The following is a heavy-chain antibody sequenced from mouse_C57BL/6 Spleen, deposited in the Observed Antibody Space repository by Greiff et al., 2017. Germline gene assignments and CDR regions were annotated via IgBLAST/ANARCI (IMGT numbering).Heavy chain of an antibody. J-gene: IGHJ2*01. CDR3: ARESTVVAPFDY. Sequence: EVKLVESGPGLVKPSQSLSLTCSVTGYSITSGYYWNWIRQFPGNKLEWMGYISYDGSNNYNPSLKNRISITRDTSKNQFFLKLNSVTTEDTATYYCARESTVVAPFDYWGQGTTLTVSS. CDR1: GYSITSGYY. CDR2: ISYDGSN. V-gene: IGHV3-6*01. D-gene: IGHD1-1*01.